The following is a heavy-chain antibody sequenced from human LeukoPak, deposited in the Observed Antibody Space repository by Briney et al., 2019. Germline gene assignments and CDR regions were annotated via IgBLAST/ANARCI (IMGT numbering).Heavy chain of an antibody. CDR3: ARGRGDYDILTGYHPN. CDR2: ISSSSSYI. J-gene: IGHJ4*02. V-gene: IGHV3-21*01. CDR1: GFTFSSYS. Sequence: GGSLRLSCAASGFTFSSYSTNWVRQAPGKGLEWVSSISSSSSYIYYADSVKGRFTISRDNAKNSLYLQMNSLRAEDTAVYYCARGRGDYDILTGYHPNWGQGTLVTVSS. D-gene: IGHD3-9*01.